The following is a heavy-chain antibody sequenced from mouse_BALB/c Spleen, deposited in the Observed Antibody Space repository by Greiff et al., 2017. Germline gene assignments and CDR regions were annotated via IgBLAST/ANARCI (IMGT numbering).Heavy chain of an antibody. CDR3: AGGPLAY. CDR2: IDPENGNT. V-gene: IGHV14-1*02. CDR1: GFNIKDYY. J-gene: IGHJ3*01. Sequence: DVQLQESGAELVRPGALVKLSCKASGFNIKDYYMHWVKQRPEQGLEWIGWIDPENGNTKYDPKFQGKATITADTSSNTAYLQLSSLTSEDTAVYYCAGGPLAYWGQGTLVTVSA.